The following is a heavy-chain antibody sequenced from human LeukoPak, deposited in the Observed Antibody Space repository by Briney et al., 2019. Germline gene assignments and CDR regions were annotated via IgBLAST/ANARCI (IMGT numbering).Heavy chain of an antibody. J-gene: IGHJ4*02. Sequence: ASVKVSCKASGYTFTGYYMNWVRQAPGQGVEWMGWINPGSGGTYYAQKFQGWVNMTRDTSISTAYMDLTRLTSDDTAVYYCARANALYCSSTSCLFDYWGQGTLVTVSS. CDR3: ARANALYCSSTSCLFDY. CDR1: GYTFTGYY. V-gene: IGHV1-2*04. D-gene: IGHD2-2*01. CDR2: INPGSGGT.